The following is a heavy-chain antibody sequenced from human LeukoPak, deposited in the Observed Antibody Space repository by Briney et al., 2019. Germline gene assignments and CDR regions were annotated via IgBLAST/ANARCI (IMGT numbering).Heavy chain of an antibody. Sequence: GGSLRLSCAASGFTFSSYWMSWVRQAPGKGLEGLANIKQDGSEKYYVDSVRGRFTISRDNAKNSLYLQMNSLRAEDTAVYYCARAQPVGLELPYYFDYWGQGTLVTVSS. CDR3: ARAQPVGLELPYYFDY. CDR2: IKQDGSEK. J-gene: IGHJ4*02. D-gene: IGHD1-7*01. CDR1: GFTFSSYW. V-gene: IGHV3-7*01.